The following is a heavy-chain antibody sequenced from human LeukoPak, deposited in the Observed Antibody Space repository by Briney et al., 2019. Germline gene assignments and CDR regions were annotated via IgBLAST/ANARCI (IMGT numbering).Heavy chain of an antibody. V-gene: IGHV1-46*01. Sequence: ASVKVSCKASGYIFTSYGISWVRQAPGQGLEWMGIINPSGGTTSYAQNFQGRVTMTRDTSTSTVYMELSSLRSEDTAVYYCAREIGPRQLHLWGSAFDYWGQGTLVTVSS. CDR3: AREIGPRQLHLWGSAFDY. D-gene: IGHD5-18*01. J-gene: IGHJ4*02. CDR2: INPSGGTT. CDR1: GYIFTSYG.